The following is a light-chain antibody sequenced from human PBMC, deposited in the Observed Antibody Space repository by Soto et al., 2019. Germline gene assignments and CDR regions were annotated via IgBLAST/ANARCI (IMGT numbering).Light chain of an antibody. CDR1: QGIYSY. CDR3: QQLNSYPIT. V-gene: IGKV1-9*01. CDR2: AAS. J-gene: IGKJ5*01. Sequence: DIQLTQSPSFLSASVGDRVTIACRATQGIYSYVAWYQQKPGKAPKLLIYAASTLQSGVPSRFSGSGSGTEFTLTISSLQPEDFATYYCQQLNSYPITFGQGTRLEIK.